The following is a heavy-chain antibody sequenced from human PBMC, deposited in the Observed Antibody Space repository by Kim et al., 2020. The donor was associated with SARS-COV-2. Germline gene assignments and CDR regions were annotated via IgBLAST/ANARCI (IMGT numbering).Heavy chain of an antibody. J-gene: IGHJ3*02. CDR3: ARAGAAGRTYYDDAFDI. CDR1: GGTFSSYA. D-gene: IGHD3-3*01. CDR2: IIPIFGTA. Sequence: SVKVSCKASGGTFSSYAISWVRQAPGQGLEWMGGIIPIFGTANYAQKFQGRVTITADESTSTAYMELSSLRSEDTAVYYCARAGAAGRTYYDDAFDIWGQGTMVTVSS. V-gene: IGHV1-69*13.